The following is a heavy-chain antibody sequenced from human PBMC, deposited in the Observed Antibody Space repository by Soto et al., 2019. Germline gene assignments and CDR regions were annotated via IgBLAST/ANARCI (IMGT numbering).Heavy chain of an antibody. CDR2: INAGNGNT. Sequence: QVQVVQSGAEVKKPGTSVKVSCKASGYTFTSYAMHWVRQAPGQRLEWMGWINAGNGNTKYSQKFQGRVTITRDTSASTAYMELSSLRSEDTAVYYCARGGITIFGVVITPPANYWGQGTLVTVSS. D-gene: IGHD3-3*01. J-gene: IGHJ4*02. CDR1: GYTFTSYA. CDR3: ARGGITIFGVVITPPANY. V-gene: IGHV1-3*01.